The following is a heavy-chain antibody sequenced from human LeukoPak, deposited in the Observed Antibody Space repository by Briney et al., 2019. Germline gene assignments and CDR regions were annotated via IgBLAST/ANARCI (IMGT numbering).Heavy chain of an antibody. CDR2: IHYSGST. J-gene: IGHJ6*03. Sequence: PSETLSLTCTVSGYSISSGYYWGWIRQPPGKGLEWIGYIHYSGSTNYNPSLKSRVTIRVDTSKNQFSLKLSSVTAADTAVYYCARGFPTYYYDSSGYYSPPYYYYYMDVWGKGTTVTVSS. D-gene: IGHD3-22*01. CDR1: GYSISSGYY. V-gene: IGHV4-61*01. CDR3: ARGFPTYYYDSSGYYSPPYYYYYMDV.